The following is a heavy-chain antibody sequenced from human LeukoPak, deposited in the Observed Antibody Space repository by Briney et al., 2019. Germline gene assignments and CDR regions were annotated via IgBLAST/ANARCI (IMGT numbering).Heavy chain of an antibody. J-gene: IGHJ6*02. V-gene: IGHV4-34*01. CDR1: GGSFSGYY. CDR2: INHSGST. Sequence: PSETLSLTCAVYGGSFSGYYWSWIRRPPGKGLEWIGEINHSGSTNYNPSLKSRVTISVDTSKNQFSLKLSSVTAADTAVYYCANRAVAGTNYYYGMDVWGQGTTVTVSS. D-gene: IGHD6-19*01. CDR3: ANRAVAGTNYYYGMDV.